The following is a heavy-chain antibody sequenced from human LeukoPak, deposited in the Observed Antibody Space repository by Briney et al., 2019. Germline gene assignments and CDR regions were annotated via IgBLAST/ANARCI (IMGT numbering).Heavy chain of an antibody. Sequence: GGSLRLSCVASGFTVSSNYMTWVRQAPGKGLEWVSVIYSGGSAYYADSVKGRFTISRDNSKNTLYLQMNSLRAEDTAVYYCAGKQGSGSLRPLDYWGQGTLVTVSS. CDR2: IYSGGSA. J-gene: IGHJ4*02. CDR3: AGKQGSGSLRPLDY. V-gene: IGHV3-53*01. D-gene: IGHD3-10*01. CDR1: GFTVSSNY.